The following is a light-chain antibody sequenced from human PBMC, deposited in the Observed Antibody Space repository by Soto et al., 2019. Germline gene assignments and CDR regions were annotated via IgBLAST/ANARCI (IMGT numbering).Light chain of an antibody. J-gene: IGLJ2*01. CDR3: QAWDSSTRVV. CDR1: KLGDKY. CDR2: QDS. V-gene: IGLV3-1*01. Sequence: SYELTQPPSVSVSPGQTASITCSGDKLGDKYACWHQQKPGQSPVLVIYQDSKRPSGIPERFSGSNSGNTATLTISGTQAMDEADYYCQAWDSSTRVVFGGGTKLTVL.